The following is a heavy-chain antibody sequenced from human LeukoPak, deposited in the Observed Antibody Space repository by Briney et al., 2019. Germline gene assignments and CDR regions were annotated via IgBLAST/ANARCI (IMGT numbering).Heavy chain of an antibody. J-gene: IGHJ6*03. D-gene: IGHD5-24*01. Sequence: ASVTISCKASGYTFTDYYMHWVRQAPGKGLEWMGRVYPEDGETIYAEKFQGRVTITADTSTDTAYMELSSLRSEDTAVYYCATDRSPDEYYYYYYMDVWGKGTTVTVSS. CDR1: GYTFTDYY. CDR2: VYPEDGET. CDR3: ATDRSPDEYYYYYYMDV. V-gene: IGHV1-69-2*01.